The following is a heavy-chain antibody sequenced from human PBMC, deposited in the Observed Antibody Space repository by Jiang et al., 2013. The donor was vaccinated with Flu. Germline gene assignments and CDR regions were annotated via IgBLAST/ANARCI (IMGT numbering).Heavy chain of an antibody. Sequence: TLSLTCTISGDSSRTDGYYWSWIRQPAGKGLEWIGRVYTSGSTIYSPSFKSRVTMSIDLSKNQFSLNLRSVTAADTAVYFCARDGRWFDFWSGNTTNWHFDLWGRGALVTVSS. J-gene: IGHJ2*01. CDR3: ARDGRWFDFWSGNTTNWHFDL. D-gene: IGHD3-3*01. V-gene: IGHV4-61*02. CDR2: VYTSGST. CDR1: GDSSRTDGYY.